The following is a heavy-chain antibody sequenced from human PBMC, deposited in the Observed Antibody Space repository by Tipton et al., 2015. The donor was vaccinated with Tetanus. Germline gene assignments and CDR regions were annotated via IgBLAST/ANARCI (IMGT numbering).Heavy chain of an antibody. D-gene: IGHD2-8*01. CDR2: IYPGDSDT. Sequence: QLVQSGGEVKKPGESLKISCKGSGYIFTNYWIGWVRQMPGKGLEWMGIIYPGDSDTRYSPSFQGQVTISVDKSINTAHLQWSSLKASDTSMLYCARAHCTDGVCNFDFWGQGALVTVAS. V-gene: IGHV5-51*01. J-gene: IGHJ4*02. CDR3: ARAHCTDGVCNFDF. CDR1: GYIFTNYW.